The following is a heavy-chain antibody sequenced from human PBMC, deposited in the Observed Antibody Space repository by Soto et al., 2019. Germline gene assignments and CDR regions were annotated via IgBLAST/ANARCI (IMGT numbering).Heavy chain of an antibody. CDR2: IFHSGSI. D-gene: IGHD2-15*01. CDR1: SGSITSGGFY. CDR3: ARGGSGDNWFDP. J-gene: IGHJ5*02. V-gene: IGHV4-31*02. Sequence: QVLLQESGPGLVRPSQTLSLTCVVSSGSITSGGFYWHLVRQRPGEGLEWIGYIFHSGSIYYNPSLRSRVSMSMDTSNDQFSLNLSSVTAADTAVYFCARGGSGDNWFDPWGQGTLVTVSS.